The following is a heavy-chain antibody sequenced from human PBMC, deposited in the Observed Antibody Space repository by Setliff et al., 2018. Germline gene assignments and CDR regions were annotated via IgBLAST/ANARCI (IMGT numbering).Heavy chain of an antibody. V-gene: IGHV4-39*01. Sequence: SETLSLTCTVSGFSINSGTHFWGWIRQPPGKGLEWIGRIHYSGNTYYNASLKSRVIISVDTAQNQFSLSLSSVTAADTAVYYCARTGTYRYFDYWGQGTLVTVPQ. J-gene: IGHJ4*02. D-gene: IGHD1-1*01. CDR3: ARTGTYRYFDY. CDR2: IHYSGNT. CDR1: GFSINSGTHF.